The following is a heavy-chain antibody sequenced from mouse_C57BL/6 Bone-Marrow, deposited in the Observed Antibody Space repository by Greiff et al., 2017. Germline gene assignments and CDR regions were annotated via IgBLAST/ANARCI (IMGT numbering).Heavy chain of an antibody. CDR2: IYPRSGNT. CDR1: GYTFTSYG. D-gene: IGHD2-5*01. CDR3: ARAYCRNWGFAY. J-gene: IGHJ3*01. V-gene: IGHV1-81*01. Sequence: QVQLQQSGAELARPGASVKLSCKASGYTFTSYGISWVKQRTGQGLEWIGEIYPRSGNTYYTEKFKGQATLTADKSSSTAYMELRSLTSEDSAVYFCARAYCRNWGFAYWGQGTLVTVSA.